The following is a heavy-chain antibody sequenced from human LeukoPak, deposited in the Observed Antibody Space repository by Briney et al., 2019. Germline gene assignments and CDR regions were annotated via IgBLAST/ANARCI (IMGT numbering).Heavy chain of an antibody. CDR3: ARLYGSGSSLYFDY. V-gene: IGHV4-61*02. D-gene: IGHD3-10*01. CDR1: GGSISSGSYY. J-gene: IGHJ4*02. CDR2: IYTSGST. Sequence: PSETLSLTCTVSGGSISSGSYYWSWIRQPAGKGLEWIGRIYTSGSTNYNPSLKSRVTISIDTSKNQFSLKLSSVTAADTAVYYCARLYGSGSSLYFDYWGQGTLVTVSS.